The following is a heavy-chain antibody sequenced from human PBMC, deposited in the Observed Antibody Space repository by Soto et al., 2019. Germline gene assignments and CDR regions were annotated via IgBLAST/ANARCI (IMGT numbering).Heavy chain of an antibody. CDR1: GGTFSSYA. V-gene: IGHV1-69*13. CDR2: IIPIFGTA. CDR3: ARFRVAFKYSYGPGGDY. Sequence: SVKVSCKASGGTFSSYAISWVRQAPGQGLEWMGGIIPIFGTANYAQKFQGRVTITADESTSTAYMELSSLRSEDTAVYYCARFRVAFKYSYGPGGDYWGQGTLVTAPQ. J-gene: IGHJ4*02. D-gene: IGHD5-18*01.